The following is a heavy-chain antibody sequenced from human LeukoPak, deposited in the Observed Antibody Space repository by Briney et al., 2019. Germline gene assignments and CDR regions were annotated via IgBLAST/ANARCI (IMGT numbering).Heavy chain of an antibody. D-gene: IGHD6-6*01. CDR3: ARVRKGSSSVLDAFDI. V-gene: IGHV4-61*02. CDR2: IYTSGST. Sequence: SETLSLTCTVSGGSISSGSYYWSWIRQPAGKGLEWIGRIYTSGSTNYNPSLKSRVTISVDTSKNQFSLKLSSVTAADTAVYYCARVRKGSSSVLDAFDIWGQGTMVTVSS. CDR1: GGSISSGSYY. J-gene: IGHJ3*02.